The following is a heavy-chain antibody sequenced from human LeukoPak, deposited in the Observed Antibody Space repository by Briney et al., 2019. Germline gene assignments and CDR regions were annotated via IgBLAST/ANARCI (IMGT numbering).Heavy chain of an antibody. J-gene: IGHJ4*02. CDR3: ARDRAVAGNRAIDY. CDR2: IDGSGSS. V-gene: IGHV4-38-2*02. CDR1: GYSISSGYL. D-gene: IGHD6-19*01. Sequence: SETLSLTCTVSGYSISSGYLWGWIRQPPGKGLEWIGSIDGSGSSYYNPSLKSRVTISVDTSKNQFSLKLSSVTAADTAVYYCARDRAVAGNRAIDYWGQGTLVTVSA.